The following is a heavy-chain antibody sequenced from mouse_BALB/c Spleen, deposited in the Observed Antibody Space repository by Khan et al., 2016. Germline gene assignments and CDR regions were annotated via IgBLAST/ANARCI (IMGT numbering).Heavy chain of an antibody. CDR1: GYTFTNYW. D-gene: IGHD1-2*01. J-gene: IGHJ2*01. Sequence: VQLQQSGTVLARPGASVKMSCKASGYTFTNYWMHWVKPRPGQGLEWIGAIYPGNSDTNYNQKFKGKAKLTAVTSTSTAYMELSSLTNEDSAVYYCTAHDYGGYWGQGTTLTVSS. CDR3: TAHDYGGY. V-gene: IGHV1-5*01. CDR2: IYPGNSDT.